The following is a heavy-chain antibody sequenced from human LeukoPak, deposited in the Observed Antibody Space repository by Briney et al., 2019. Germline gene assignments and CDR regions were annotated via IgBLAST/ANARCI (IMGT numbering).Heavy chain of an antibody. Sequence: PGGSLRLSCAASGFTFSSYAMSWVRQAPGKGLEWVSAISGGGGSTYYADSVKGRFTISRDNSKNTLYLQMNSLRAEDTAVYYCAKRPIGSGSYYFDYWGQGTLVTVSS. D-gene: IGHD3-10*01. CDR1: GFTFSSYA. J-gene: IGHJ4*02. V-gene: IGHV3-23*01. CDR3: AKRPIGSGSYYFDY. CDR2: ISGGGGST.